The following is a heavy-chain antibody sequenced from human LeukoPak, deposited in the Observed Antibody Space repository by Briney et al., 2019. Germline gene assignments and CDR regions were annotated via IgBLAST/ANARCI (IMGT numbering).Heavy chain of an antibody. Sequence: GGSLRLSCAASGFTFSDYYMSWIRQAPGKGLEWVSYISSSSYTNYADSVKGRFTISRDNAKNSLYLQMNSLRAEDTAVYYCARAAGDYYGSGSYFFDYWGQGTLVTVSS. V-gene: IGHV3-11*06. CDR1: GFTFSDYY. D-gene: IGHD3-10*01. CDR3: ARAAGDYYGSGSYFFDY. CDR2: ISSSSYT. J-gene: IGHJ4*02.